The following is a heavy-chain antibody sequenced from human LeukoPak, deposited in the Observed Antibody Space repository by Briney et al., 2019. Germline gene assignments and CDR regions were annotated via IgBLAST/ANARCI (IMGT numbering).Heavy chain of an antibody. CDR1: GGSISSSSYS. J-gene: IGHJ4*02. CDR2: SSYTGST. V-gene: IGHV4-39*01. D-gene: IGHD6-19*01. Sequence: ASETLSLNCTVAGGSISSSSYSWGWISQPPWQGLDYIGSSSYTGSTYYNPSLKSRVTISVDTSKNQFSLNLNSVTAADTAVYYCSTTIRGWYGVGDYWGQGVLVTVSS. CDR3: STTIRGWYGVGDY.